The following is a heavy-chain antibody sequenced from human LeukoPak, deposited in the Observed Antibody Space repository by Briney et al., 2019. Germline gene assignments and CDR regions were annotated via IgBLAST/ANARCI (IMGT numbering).Heavy chain of an antibody. CDR2: INHSGST. J-gene: IGHJ4*02. CDR3: ARKSGYSSGWYNY. V-gene: IGHV4-34*01. CDR1: GGSFSGYY. Sequence: AETLSLTCAVYGGSFSGYYWSWIRQPPGKGLEWIGEINHSGSTNYNPSLKSRVTISVDTSKNQFSLKLSSGTAADTAVYYCARKSGYSSGWYNYWGQGTLVTVSS. D-gene: IGHD6-19*01.